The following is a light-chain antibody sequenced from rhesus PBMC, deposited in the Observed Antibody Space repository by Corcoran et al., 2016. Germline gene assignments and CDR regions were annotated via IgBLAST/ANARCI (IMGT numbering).Light chain of an antibody. CDR1: QGISTY. V-gene: IGKV1-43*02. Sequence: DXQMTQSPSSLSASVGDRVTITCRASQGISTYLNWYQQKPGKAPNRLIFAASSLEIGVPSRFSGSGSGTDFTLTISSIQPEDFAXYYCXXYXXXPLXFGGGTKVEX. CDR3: XXYXXXPLX. J-gene: IGKJ4*01. CDR2: AAS.